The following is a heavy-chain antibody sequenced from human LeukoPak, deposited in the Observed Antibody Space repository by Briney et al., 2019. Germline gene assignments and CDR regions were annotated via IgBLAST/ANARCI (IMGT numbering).Heavy chain of an antibody. V-gene: IGHV1-3*01. CDR1: GYTFTSYA. D-gene: IGHD3-9*01. J-gene: IGHJ4*02. CDR2: INAGNGNT. Sequence: GASVKVSCKASGYTFTSYAMHWARQAPGQRLEWMGWINAGNGNTKYSQKFQGRVTITRDTSASTAYMELSSLRSEDTAVYYCARGTRLGYFDWLAFDYWGLGTLVTVSS. CDR3: ARGTRLGYFDWLAFDY.